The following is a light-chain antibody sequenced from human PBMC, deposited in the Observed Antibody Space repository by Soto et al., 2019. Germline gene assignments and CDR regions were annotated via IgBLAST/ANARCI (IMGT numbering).Light chain of an antibody. Sequence: EIVMTQSPVTLSVSPGERATLSCRASQSVSSNLAWYQQKPGQAPRLLIYGASTRATGIPARFSGSGSGTDFTLTISSLQPEDFATYYCPQSYSTPTFGQGTKVDTK. CDR2: GAS. J-gene: IGKJ1*01. V-gene: IGKV3-15*01. CDR1: QSVSSN. CDR3: PQSYSTPT.